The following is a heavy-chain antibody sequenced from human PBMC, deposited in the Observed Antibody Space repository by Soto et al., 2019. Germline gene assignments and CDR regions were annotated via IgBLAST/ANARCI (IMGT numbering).Heavy chain of an antibody. J-gene: IGHJ4*02. CDR3: ARGAPKQWLAY. CDR1: GFTFNSYA. CDR2: IWYDGSKK. D-gene: IGHD6-19*01. Sequence: PGGSLRLSCAAPGFTFNSYAIHWVRQAPGKGLEWVAIIWYDGSKKFYADSAKGRFTISRDNSKNTAHLQMNSLRADDTAAYYCARGAPKQWLAYWGQGTLVTVSS. V-gene: IGHV3-33*01.